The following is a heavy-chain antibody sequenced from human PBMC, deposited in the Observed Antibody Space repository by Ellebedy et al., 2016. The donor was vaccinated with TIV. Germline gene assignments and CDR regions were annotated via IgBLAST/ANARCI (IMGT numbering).Heavy chain of an antibody. CDR3: ARGARSVDYTGDAFDI. J-gene: IGHJ3*02. V-gene: IGHV3-21*01. CDR1: GFTFSNYA. D-gene: IGHD3-16*01. Sequence: GESLKISCAASGFTFSNYAMSWVRQAPGKGLEGVSSIGNRGGSAYYADSVKGRFTISRDNATKSLYLQMNSLRVEDTAVYFCARGARSVDYTGDAFDIWGQGTMVTVSS. CDR2: IGNRGGSA.